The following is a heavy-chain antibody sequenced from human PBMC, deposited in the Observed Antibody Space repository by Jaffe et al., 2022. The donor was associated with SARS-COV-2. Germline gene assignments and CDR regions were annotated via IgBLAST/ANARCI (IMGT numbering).Heavy chain of an antibody. V-gene: IGHV4-34*01. J-gene: IGHJ4*02. CDR2: INHSGST. CDR3: ARLRVEGFIYDSSGTSFDY. Sequence: QVQLQQWGAGLLKPSETLSLTCAVYGGSFSGYYWSWIRQPPGKGLEWIGEINHSGSTNYNPSLKSRVTISVDTSKNQFSLKLSSVTAADTAVYYCARLRVEGFIYDSSGTSFDYWGQGTLVTVSS. CDR1: GGSFSGYY. D-gene: IGHD3-22*01.